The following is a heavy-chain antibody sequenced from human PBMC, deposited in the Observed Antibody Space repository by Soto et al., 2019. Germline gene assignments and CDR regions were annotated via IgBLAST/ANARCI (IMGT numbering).Heavy chain of an antibody. J-gene: IGHJ4*02. D-gene: IGHD3-16*01. CDR2: IKQDGSEK. CDR3: AGTQGAYYDYIWGTFDY. Sequence: GGSLRLSCAASGFTFSSYWMSWVRQAPGKGLEWVANIKQDGSEKYYVDSVKGRFTISRDNAKNSLYLQMNSLRAEDTAVYYCAGTQGAYYDYIWGTFDYLGQGTLVTVSS. CDR1: GFTFSSYW. V-gene: IGHV3-7*01.